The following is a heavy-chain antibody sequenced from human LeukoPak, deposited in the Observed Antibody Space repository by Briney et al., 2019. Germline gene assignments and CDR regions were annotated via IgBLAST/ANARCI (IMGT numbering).Heavy chain of an antibody. Sequence: ASVKVSCKASGYTFTGYYMHWVRQAPGQGPEWMGWINPNSGGTNYAQKFQGRVTMTRDTSISTAYMELSRLRSDDTAVYYCARDRVTMVRGVRNWFDPWGQGTLVTVSS. CDR1: GYTFTGYY. CDR2: INPNSGGT. CDR3: ARDRVTMVRGVRNWFDP. J-gene: IGHJ5*02. V-gene: IGHV1-2*02. D-gene: IGHD3-10*01.